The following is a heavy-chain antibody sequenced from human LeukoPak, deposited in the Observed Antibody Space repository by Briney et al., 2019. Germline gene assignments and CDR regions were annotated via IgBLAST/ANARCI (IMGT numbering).Heavy chain of an antibody. D-gene: IGHD4-17*01. J-gene: IGHJ4*02. CDR3: AKESTIYGDSYFDY. CDR2: ISYDGSNK. CDR1: GFTFSSYG. V-gene: IGHV3-30*18. Sequence: GGSLRLSCAASGFTFSSYGMHWVRQAPGKGLEWVAVISYDGSNKYYADSVKGRFTSSRDNSKNTLYLQMNSLRAEDTAVYYCAKESTIYGDSYFDYWGQGTLVTVSS.